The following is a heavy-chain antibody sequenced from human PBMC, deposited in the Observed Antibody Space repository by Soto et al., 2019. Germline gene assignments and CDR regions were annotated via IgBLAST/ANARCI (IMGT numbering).Heavy chain of an antibody. D-gene: IGHD3-16*01. Sequence: QLVESGGGVVQPGTSLRLSCAASGLRFKSFVMHWVRQVPGKGLQWVALTSYDGNTKYYGDSVQGRFIVSRDNSNNTLDLQMDSLRLEDTALYDCARWGTTGGLELWGQGTLVSVSS. V-gene: IGHV3-30*19. CDR1: GLRFKSFV. J-gene: IGHJ4*02. CDR3: ARWGTTGGLEL. CDR2: TSYDGNTK.